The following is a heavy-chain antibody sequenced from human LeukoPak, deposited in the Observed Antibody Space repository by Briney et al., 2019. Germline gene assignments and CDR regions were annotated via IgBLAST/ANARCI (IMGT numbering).Heavy chain of an antibody. J-gene: IGHJ3*02. CDR2: ISAYNGNT. Sequence: ASVKVSCKASGYTFTSYGISWVRQAPGQGLEWMGWISAYNGNTNYAQKLQGRVTMTTDTSTSTAYMELRSLRSDDTAVYYCARAFKGITMVRGVIFDAFDIWGQGTMVTVSS. CDR3: ARAFKGITMVRGVIFDAFDI. D-gene: IGHD3-10*01. CDR1: GYTFTSYG. V-gene: IGHV1-18*01.